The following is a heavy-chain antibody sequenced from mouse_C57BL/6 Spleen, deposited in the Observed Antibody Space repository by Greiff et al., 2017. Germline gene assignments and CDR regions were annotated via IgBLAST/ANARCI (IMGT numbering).Heavy chain of an antibody. V-gene: IGHV1-15*01. Sequence: VQLQQSGAELVRPGASVTLSCKASGYTFTDYEMHWVKQTPVHGLEWIGAIDPETGGTAYNQKFKGKAILTADKSSSPAYMELRSLTSEDSAVYYCTKGDGYYGFDYWGQGTTLTVAS. CDR1: GYTFTDYE. CDR2: IDPETGGT. J-gene: IGHJ2*01. D-gene: IGHD2-3*01. CDR3: TKGDGYYGFDY.